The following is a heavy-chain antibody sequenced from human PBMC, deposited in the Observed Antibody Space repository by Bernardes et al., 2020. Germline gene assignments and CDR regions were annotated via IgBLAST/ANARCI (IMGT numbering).Heavy chain of an antibody. CDR2: IPYDGSNK. V-gene: IGHV3-30*18. CDR3: AKDENSSGWLKYYFDY. Sequence: GGSLRLSCAASGFTFSSYGMHWVRQAPGKGLEWVAVIPYDGSNKYYADSVKGRLTISRDNSKNTLYLQMNSLRAEDTAVYYCAKDENSSGWLKYYFDYWGQGTLVTVSS. J-gene: IGHJ4*02. CDR1: GFTFSSYG. D-gene: IGHD6-19*01.